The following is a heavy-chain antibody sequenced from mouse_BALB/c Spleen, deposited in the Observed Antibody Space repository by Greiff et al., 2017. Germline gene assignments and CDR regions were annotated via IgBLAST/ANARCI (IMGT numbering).Heavy chain of an antibody. CDR3: ARSGTVVATPFAY. J-gene: IGHJ3*01. D-gene: IGHD1-1*01. V-gene: IGHV1S56*01. CDR2: IYPGDGST. CDR1: GYTFTSYD. Sequence: VHLVESGPELVKPGALVKISCKASGYTFTSYDINWVKQRPGQGLEWIGWIYPGDGSTKYNEKFKGKATLTADKSSSTAYMQLSSLTSENSAVYFCARSGTVVATPFAYWGQGTLVTVSA.